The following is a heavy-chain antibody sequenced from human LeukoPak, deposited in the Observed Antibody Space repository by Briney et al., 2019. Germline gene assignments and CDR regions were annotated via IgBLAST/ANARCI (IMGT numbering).Heavy chain of an antibody. CDR3: ATDKDIAVARGYFQH. CDR2: FDPEDGET. Sequence: ASVKVSCKVSGYTLTELSMHWVRQAPGKGLEWMGGFDPEDGETIYAQKFQGIVTMTEDTSTDTAYMELSSLRSEDTAVYYCATDKDIAVARGYFQHWGQGTLVTVSS. CDR1: GYTLTELS. J-gene: IGHJ1*01. D-gene: IGHD6-19*01. V-gene: IGHV1-24*01.